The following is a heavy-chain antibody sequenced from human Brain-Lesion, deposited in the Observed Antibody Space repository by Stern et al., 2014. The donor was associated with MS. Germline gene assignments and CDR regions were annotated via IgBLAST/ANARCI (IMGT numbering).Heavy chain of an antibody. J-gene: IGHJ6*02. CDR2: INTNTGGT. CDR3: ARDQRGITIFGVVTDYYYLGMDV. V-gene: IGHV1-2*02. Sequence: QVQLVQSGAEVKQPGASVKVSCKTSGYIFTGYYIHWVRQAPGQGLEWMAWINTNTGGTKYEQKVQGRVTMSRDTSISTAYVELSSLTSDDTAVYYCARDQRGITIFGVVTDYYYLGMDVWGQGTTVTVSS. CDR1: GYIFTGYY. D-gene: IGHD3-3*01.